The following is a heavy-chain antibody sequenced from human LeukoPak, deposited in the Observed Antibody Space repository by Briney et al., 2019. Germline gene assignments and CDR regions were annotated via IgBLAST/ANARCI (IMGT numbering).Heavy chain of an antibody. J-gene: IGHJ4*02. Sequence: GGSLRLSCAASGFTFSSYGMHWVRQAPGKGLEWVAFIRYDGSNKYYADSVKGRFTISRDNSKNTLYLQMNSLRAEDTAVYYCAKDRHPTGSYRQYFDYWGQGTLVTVSS. D-gene: IGHD1-26*01. CDR1: GFTFSSYG. CDR3: AKDRHPTGSYRQYFDY. V-gene: IGHV3-30*02. CDR2: IRYDGSNK.